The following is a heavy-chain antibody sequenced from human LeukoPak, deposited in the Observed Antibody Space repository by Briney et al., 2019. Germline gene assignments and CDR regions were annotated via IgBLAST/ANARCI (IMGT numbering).Heavy chain of an antibody. CDR3: ARTENYIPEDWFDP. D-gene: IGHD5-24*01. Sequence: PSETLSLTCGVSGGSITTTNYWSWVRQSPGRGLEWIGEISLSGYTGFNPSLKSRVTLSVDTSKNQFSLKLSSVTAADTAVYYCARTENYIPEDWFDPWGQGTLVTVSS. CDR2: ISLSGYT. CDR1: GGSITTTNY. J-gene: IGHJ5*02. V-gene: IGHV4-4*02.